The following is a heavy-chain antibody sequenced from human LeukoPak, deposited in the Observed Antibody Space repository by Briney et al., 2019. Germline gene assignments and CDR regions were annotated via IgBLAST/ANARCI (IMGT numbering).Heavy chain of an antibody. Sequence: GGSLRLSCAASGFTFGSYAMSWVRQAPGKGLEWVSVIYSGGSTYYADSVKGRFTISRDNSKNTLYLQMNSLRAEDTAVYYCASPTYSSGWYYFDYWGQGTLVTVSS. V-gene: IGHV3-66*01. J-gene: IGHJ4*02. CDR1: GFTFGSYA. D-gene: IGHD6-19*01. CDR3: ASPTYSSGWYYFDY. CDR2: IYSGGST.